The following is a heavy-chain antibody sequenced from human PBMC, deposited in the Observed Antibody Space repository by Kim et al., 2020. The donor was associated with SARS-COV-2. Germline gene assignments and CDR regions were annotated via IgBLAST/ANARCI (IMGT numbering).Heavy chain of an antibody. V-gene: IGHV3-23*01. CDR3: AKGGGHMVRGVHYYGMDV. CDR1: GFTFSSYA. J-gene: IGHJ6*02. Sequence: GGSLRLSCAASGFTFSSYAMSWVRQAPGKGLEWVSAISGSGGSTYYADSVKGRFTISRDNSKNTLYLQMNSLRAEDTAVYYCAKGGGHMVRGVHYYGMDVWGQGTTVTVSS. CDR2: ISGSGGST. D-gene: IGHD3-10*01.